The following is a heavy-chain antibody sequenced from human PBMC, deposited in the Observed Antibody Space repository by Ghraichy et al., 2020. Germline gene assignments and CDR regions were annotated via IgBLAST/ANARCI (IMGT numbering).Heavy chain of an antibody. D-gene: IGHD1-26*01. CDR2: IYYSGIT. J-gene: IGHJ4*02. CDR3: ARHPRIVGATPDGTFDS. Sequence: SETLSLTCIVSGASVNNDNYYWGWIRQPPGKGLEWIGSIYYSGITYNNPSLKSRVVMSVDTSKNQISLQMRSVTAADPAMYFCARHPRIVGATPDGTFDSGRQGTLFTVSS. V-gene: IGHV4-39*01. CDR1: GASVNNDNYY.